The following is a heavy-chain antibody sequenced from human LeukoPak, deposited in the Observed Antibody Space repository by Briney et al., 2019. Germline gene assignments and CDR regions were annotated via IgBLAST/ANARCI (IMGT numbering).Heavy chain of an antibody. Sequence: ASVKVSCKASGYTFTDYDMHWVRQAPGQGLEWMGRTNPNSGGTNYAQKFQGRVTMTRDTSISTAYMGLSSLRSDDTAVYYCARDHGDWGQGTLVTVAS. V-gene: IGHV1-2*06. CDR2: TNPNSGGT. CDR1: GYTFTDYD. J-gene: IGHJ4*02. CDR3: ARDHGD.